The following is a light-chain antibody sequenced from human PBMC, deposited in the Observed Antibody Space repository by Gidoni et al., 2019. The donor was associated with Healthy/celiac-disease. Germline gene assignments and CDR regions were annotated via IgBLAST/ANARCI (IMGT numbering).Light chain of an antibody. CDR3: QQYNSFAWT. V-gene: IGKV1-5*03. Sequence: DIQMTQSPSTLSASVGDRVTITCRASQSISSWFAWYQQKPGKAPKLLIYKASSSESGVPSRFRGSGSGTEFPLTISSLQPDDFATYYCQQYNSFAWTFGPGTKVEIK. CDR2: KAS. J-gene: IGKJ1*01. CDR1: QSISSW.